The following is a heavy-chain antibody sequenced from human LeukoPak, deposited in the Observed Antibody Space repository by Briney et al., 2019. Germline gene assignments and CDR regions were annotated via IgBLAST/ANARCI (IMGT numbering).Heavy chain of an antibody. Sequence: GGSLRLSCEDSGFSFGGFYMHWVRQAPGKGLEWVSYISSSSSTIYYADSVKGRFTISRDNAKNSLYLQMNSLRAEDTAVYYCARETLVVVAATFYFDYWGQGTLVTVSS. D-gene: IGHD2-15*01. J-gene: IGHJ4*02. V-gene: IGHV3-48*01. CDR2: ISSSSSTI. CDR1: GFSFGGFY. CDR3: ARETLVVVAATFYFDY.